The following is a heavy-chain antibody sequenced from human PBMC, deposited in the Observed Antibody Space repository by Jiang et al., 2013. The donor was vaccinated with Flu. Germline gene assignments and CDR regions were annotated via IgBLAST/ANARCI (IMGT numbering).Heavy chain of an antibody. Sequence: LLKPSETLSLTCTVSGGSISTSSSYWGWIRQPPGKGLEWIGYVSYSGSTYFNPSLKSRVTISVDTSKNQFSLKLPSVTAADTAVYYCARHGRTSSTAWFDPWGQGILVTVAS. V-gene: IGHV4-39*01. CDR1: GGSISTSSSY. CDR2: VSYSGST. J-gene: IGHJ5*02. CDR3: ARHGRTSSTAWFDP. D-gene: IGHD1/OR15-1a*01.